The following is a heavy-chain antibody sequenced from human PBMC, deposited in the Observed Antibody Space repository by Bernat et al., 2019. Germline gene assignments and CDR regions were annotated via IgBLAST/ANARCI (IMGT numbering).Heavy chain of an antibody. CDR2: ISYDGSNK. Sequence: QVQLVESGGGVVQPGRSLRLSCAASGFTFSSYAMHWVRQAPGKGLEWVAVISYDGSNKYYADSVKGRFTISRDNSKNTLYLQMNSLRAEDTALYYCARGGSYGDFDAYYFDYWGQGPLVTVSS. D-gene: IGHD4-17*01. CDR3: ARGGSYGDFDAYYFDY. J-gene: IGHJ4*02. CDR1: GFTFSSYA. V-gene: IGHV3-30-3*01.